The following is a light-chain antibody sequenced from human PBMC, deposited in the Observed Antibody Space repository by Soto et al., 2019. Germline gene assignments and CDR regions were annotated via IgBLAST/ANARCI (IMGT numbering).Light chain of an antibody. Sequence: IVLTQSPGTLSLSPGQGATLSCRASQTIKNNFLAWYQQRPGQAPRLLIHAASIRATGTPDRFTGSASGTDFSLIISRLEPEDFAVYYCQQYGTSLTFSGGTRVQIK. CDR2: AAS. V-gene: IGKV3-20*01. CDR3: QQYGTSLT. CDR1: QTIKNNF. J-gene: IGKJ4*01.